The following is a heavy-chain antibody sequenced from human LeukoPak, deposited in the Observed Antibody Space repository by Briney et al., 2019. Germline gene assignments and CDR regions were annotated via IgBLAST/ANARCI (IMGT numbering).Heavy chain of an antibody. CDR1: GFTFSSYG. V-gene: IGHV3-30*18. CDR3: AKSGRDGYNDLDGY. D-gene: IGHD5-24*01. J-gene: IGHJ4*02. CDR2: ISYDGSNK. Sequence: PGGSLRLSCAASGFTFSSYGMHWVRQAPGKGLEWVAVISYDGSNKYYADSAKGRFTISRDNSKNTLYLQMNSLRAEDTAVYYCAKSGRDGYNDLDGYWGQGTLVTVSS.